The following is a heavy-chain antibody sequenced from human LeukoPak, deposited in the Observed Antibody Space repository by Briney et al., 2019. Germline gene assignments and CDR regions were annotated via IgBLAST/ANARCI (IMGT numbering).Heavy chain of an antibody. CDR1: GFTFSSYA. Sequence: GGSLRLSCAASGFTFSSYAMSWVRQAPGKGLEWVSAISGSGGSTYYADSVKGRFTISRDNSKNTLYLQMNSLRAEDTAVYYCAKDERTSVYYGSGSYPAYWGQGTQVTVSS. D-gene: IGHD3-10*01. J-gene: IGHJ4*02. CDR2: ISGSGGST. V-gene: IGHV3-23*01. CDR3: AKDERTSVYYGSGSYPAY.